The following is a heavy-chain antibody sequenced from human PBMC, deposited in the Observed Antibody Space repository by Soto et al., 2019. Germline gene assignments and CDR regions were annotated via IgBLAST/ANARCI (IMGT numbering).Heavy chain of an antibody. D-gene: IGHD4-17*01. CDR1: GFTFSDYY. CDR2: ISSSGSTI. Sequence: GGSLRLSCAASGFTFSDYYMSWIRQAPGKGLEWVSYISSSGSTIYYADSVKGRFTISRDNAKNSLYLQMNSLRAEDTAVYYCARDNDGEYPYYYYGMDVWGQGTTVTVSS. J-gene: IGHJ6*02. V-gene: IGHV3-11*01. CDR3: ARDNDGEYPYYYYGMDV.